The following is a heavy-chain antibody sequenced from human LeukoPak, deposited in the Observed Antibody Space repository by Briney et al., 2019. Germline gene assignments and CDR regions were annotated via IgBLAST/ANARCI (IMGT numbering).Heavy chain of an antibody. CDR1: GYTFTSYA. CDR3: GRDPRLGIRGYTYGYIDY. J-gene: IGHJ4*02. D-gene: IGHD5-18*01. Sequence: ASVKVSCKASGYTFTSYAMNWVRQAPGQGLEWMGWINTNTGNPTYAQGFTGRFVFSLDTSLSTAYLQISGLTADDTAVYFCGRDPRLGIRGYTYGYIDYWGQGTLVTVSS. V-gene: IGHV7-4-1*02. CDR2: INTNTGNP.